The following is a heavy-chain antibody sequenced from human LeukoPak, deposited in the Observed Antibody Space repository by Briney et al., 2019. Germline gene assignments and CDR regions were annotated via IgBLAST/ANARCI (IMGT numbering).Heavy chain of an antibody. V-gene: IGHV1-18*01. Sequence: ASVKVSYKASGYTFTSYGISWVRQAPGQGLEWMGWISAYNGNTNYAQKLQGRVTMTTDTSTSTAYMELRSLRSDDTAVYYCARLDRFGESGWFDPWGQGTLVTVSS. CDR2: ISAYNGNT. D-gene: IGHD3-10*01. J-gene: IGHJ5*02. CDR1: GYTFTSYG. CDR3: ARLDRFGESGWFDP.